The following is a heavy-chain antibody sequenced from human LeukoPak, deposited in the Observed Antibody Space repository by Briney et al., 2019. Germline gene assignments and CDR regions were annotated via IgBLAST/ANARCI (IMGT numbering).Heavy chain of an antibody. V-gene: IGHV3-7*01. CDR2: IKQDGSEK. CDR1: GFTFSSYW. J-gene: IGHJ4*02. CDR3: ARDRSGSYYSEGAVEY. Sequence: GGSLRLSCAASGFTFSSYWMSWVRQAPGKGLEWVANIKQDGSEKYYVDSVKGRFTISRDNAKNSLYLQMNSLRAEDTAVYYCARDRSGSYYSEGAVEYWGQGTLVTVSS. D-gene: IGHD1-26*01.